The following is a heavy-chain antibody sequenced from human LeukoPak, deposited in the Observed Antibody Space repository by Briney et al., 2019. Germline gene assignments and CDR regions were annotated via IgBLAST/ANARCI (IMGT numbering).Heavy chain of an antibody. CDR3: ASVTLEWAARGDY. J-gene: IGHJ4*02. D-gene: IGHD3-3*01. CDR2: ISSSSSYI. V-gene: IGHV3-21*01. Sequence: GGSLRLSCAASGFTFSSYSMNWVRQAPGKWLEWVSSISSSSSYIYYADSVKGRFTISRDNAKNSLYLQMNSLRAEDTAVYYCASVTLEWAARGDYWGQGTLVTVSS. CDR1: GFTFSSYS.